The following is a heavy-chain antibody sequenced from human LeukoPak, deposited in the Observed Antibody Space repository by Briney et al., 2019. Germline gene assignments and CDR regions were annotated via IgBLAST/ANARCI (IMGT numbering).Heavy chain of an antibody. CDR2: INPSGGST. D-gene: IGHD1-26*01. Sequence: ASVKVSCKASGYTFTSYYMHWVRQAPGQGLEWMGIINPSGGSTSYAQKFQGRVTMTRDTSTSTVYMELSRLRSEDTAVYYCARELGATRYYYGMDVWGQGTTVTVSS. V-gene: IGHV1-46*01. J-gene: IGHJ6*02. CDR3: ARELGATRYYYGMDV. CDR1: GYTFTSYY.